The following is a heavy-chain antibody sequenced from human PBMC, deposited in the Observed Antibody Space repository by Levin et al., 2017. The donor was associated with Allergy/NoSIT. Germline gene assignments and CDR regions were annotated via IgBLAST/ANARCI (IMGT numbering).Heavy chain of an antibody. Sequence: HSGGSLRLSCAASGFIFSNYGIHWVRQAPGKGLEWVAAISYDGNHKYYGDYVKGRFSISRDNSKNTVYVQMNSLRTEDTALYYCAKDSEGCCGPSDNYGMEVWGQGTSVTVS. CDR2: ISYDGNHK. CDR3: AKDSEGCCGPSDNYGMEV. CDR1: GFIFSNYG. V-gene: IGHV3-30*18. D-gene: IGHD2-21*01. J-gene: IGHJ6*02.